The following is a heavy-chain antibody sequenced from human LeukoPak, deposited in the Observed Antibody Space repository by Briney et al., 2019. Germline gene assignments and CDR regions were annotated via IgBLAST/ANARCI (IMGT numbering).Heavy chain of an antibody. Sequence: PSETLSLTCTVSGGSISSYYWSWIRQPPGKGLEWIGYIYYSGSTNYNPSLKSRVTISVDTSKNQFSLKLSSVTAADTAVYYCAKDRVLAGGWGQGTLVTVSS. CDR3: AKDRVLAGG. V-gene: IGHV4-59*12. CDR2: IYYSGST. CDR1: GGSISSYY. D-gene: IGHD2-8*01. J-gene: IGHJ4*02.